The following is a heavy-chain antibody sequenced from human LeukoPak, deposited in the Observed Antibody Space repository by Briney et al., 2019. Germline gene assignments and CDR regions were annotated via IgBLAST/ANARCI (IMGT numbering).Heavy chain of an antibody. CDR2: ISGSGDST. D-gene: IGHD6-19*01. V-gene: IGHV3-23*01. J-gene: IGHJ4*02. Sequence: SGGSRRLSCASSGFTFSSYAMSWVRQAPGKGVEWVSAISGSGDSTYYADSLKGRFTISRDHSKNTLYLQTNSLRVEDTAVYYCVKWRVTVAVSGGLDHWGQGTLVTVSS. CDR3: VKWRVTVAVSGGLDH. CDR1: GFTFSSYA.